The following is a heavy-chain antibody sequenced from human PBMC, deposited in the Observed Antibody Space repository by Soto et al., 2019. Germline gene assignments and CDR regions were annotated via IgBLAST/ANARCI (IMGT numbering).Heavy chain of an antibody. CDR2: IYSNGDT. CDR1: GGSITNYY. J-gene: IGHJ4*02. D-gene: IGHD3-10*01. V-gene: IGHV4-4*07. Sequence: ASETLSLTCTVSGGSITNYYWTWIRQPAGKGLEWIGRIYSNGDTNYNPSLKSRITMSVDTSKNQFSLNLSSVTAADTAVYYCARDYYGSGSRFDYWGQGTLVTVSS. CDR3: ARDYYGSGSRFDY.